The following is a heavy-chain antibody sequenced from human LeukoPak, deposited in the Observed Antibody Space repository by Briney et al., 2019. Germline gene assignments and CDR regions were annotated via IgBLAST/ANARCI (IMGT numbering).Heavy chain of an antibody. J-gene: IGHJ3*01. CDR2: IYSGGYT. V-gene: IGHV3-53*01. Sequence: GGSLRLSCAASGFTVSSNYMKWVRQAPGKGLEWVSVIYSGGYTNYADSVKGRFTISRDNSKNTLYLQMNSLRAEDTAVYYCARYYDSSGSLPGALDLWGQGTMVTVSS. CDR1: GFTVSSNY. CDR3: ARYYDSSGSLPGALDL. D-gene: IGHD3-22*01.